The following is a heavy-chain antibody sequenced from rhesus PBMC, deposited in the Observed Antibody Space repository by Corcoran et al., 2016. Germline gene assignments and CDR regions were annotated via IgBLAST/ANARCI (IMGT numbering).Heavy chain of an antibody. CDR1: GGPISSSY. Sequence: QLQLQESGPGLVKPSETLSVTCAVSGGPISSSYWSWMRQAPGKGLGWIGYISGSGSSTNYTPSLKSRVTLSVDTSKNQFSLKLSSVTAADTAVYYCARDGAGWNLPRGHFDYWGQGVLVTVSS. D-gene: IGHD1-1*01. J-gene: IGHJ4*01. CDR2: ISGSGSST. V-gene: IGHV4-169*02. CDR3: ARDGAGWNLPRGHFDY.